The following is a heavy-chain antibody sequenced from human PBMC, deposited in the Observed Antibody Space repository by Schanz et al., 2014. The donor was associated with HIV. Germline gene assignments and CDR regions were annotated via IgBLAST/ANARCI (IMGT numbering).Heavy chain of an antibody. CDR1: GFTLSRYS. CDR3: ARGSDYGDYRIGYYYYGMDV. CDR2: ISSSSSNYI. J-gene: IGHJ6*02. Sequence: EVQVVESGGDLVQVGGSLRLSCAASGFTLSRYSMNWVRQAPGKGLEWVSSISSSSSNYIYYADSVKGRFTISRDNSKNTLYLQMNSLRAEDTAVYYCARGSDYGDYRIGYYYYGMDVWGQGTTVTVSS. D-gene: IGHD4-17*01. V-gene: IGHV3-21*04.